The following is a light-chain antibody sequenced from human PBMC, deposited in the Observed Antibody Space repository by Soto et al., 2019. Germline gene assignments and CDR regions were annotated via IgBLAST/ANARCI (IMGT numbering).Light chain of an antibody. J-gene: IGKJ2*01. CDR2: HTS. CDR3: QQYREWPPFT. Sequence: ILMTQSPGTLSVSPGERATLSCRASETLQGALAWFQRRPGQPPRLLIYHTSTRATGIPARFSGSGSGTEFTLTISSLQPEDFAVYFCQQYREWPPFTFGQGTRLEIK. V-gene: IGKV3-15*01. CDR1: ETLQGA.